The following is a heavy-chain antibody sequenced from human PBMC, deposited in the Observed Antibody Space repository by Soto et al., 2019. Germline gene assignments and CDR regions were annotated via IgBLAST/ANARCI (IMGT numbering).Heavy chain of an antibody. Sequence: HVEIVQSGAEVKMPGASVNVSCKSSGYNFTNHAMHWVRQAPGQRLEWLGWINAATGNTQYSQRFQDRLIIIRDTSASTASMELSSLRSEDTAVYYCVRGAARRPPVTRASDLCVRGTFVTVSS. CDR2: INAATGNT. J-gene: IGHJ3*01. D-gene: IGHD4-17*01. V-gene: IGHV1-3*01. CDR3: VRGAARRPPVTRASDL. CDR1: GYNFTNHA.